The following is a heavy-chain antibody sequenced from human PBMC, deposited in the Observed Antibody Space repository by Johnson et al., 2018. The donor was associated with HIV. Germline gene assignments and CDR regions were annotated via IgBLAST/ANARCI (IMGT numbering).Heavy chain of an antibody. V-gene: IGHV3-30*19. CDR1: GFTFSSYG. CDR2: IWYDGSNK. Sequence: QAQLVESGGGVVQPGRSLKLSCAASGFTFSSYGMHWVRQAPGKGLEWVAVIWYDGSNKYYADSVKGRFTISRDNSKNTLYLQMSSLRAEDTAVYYCARGRWEVGPGGAFDIWGQGTMVTVSS. D-gene: IGHD1-26*01. CDR3: ARGRWEVGPGGAFDI. J-gene: IGHJ3*02.